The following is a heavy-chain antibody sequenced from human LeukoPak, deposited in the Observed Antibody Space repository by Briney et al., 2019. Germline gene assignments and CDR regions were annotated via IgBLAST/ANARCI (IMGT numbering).Heavy chain of an antibody. Sequence: PGGSLRLSCAASGFTFSSYAMSWVRPAPGKGLEWVSAISGSGGSTYYADSVKGRFTISRDNSKNTLYLQMNSLRAEDTAVYYCAKGPYYYDSSGYPTNWGQGTLVTVSS. CDR1: GFTFSSYA. J-gene: IGHJ4*02. V-gene: IGHV3-23*01. CDR3: AKGPYYYDSSGYPTN. D-gene: IGHD3-22*01. CDR2: ISGSGGST.